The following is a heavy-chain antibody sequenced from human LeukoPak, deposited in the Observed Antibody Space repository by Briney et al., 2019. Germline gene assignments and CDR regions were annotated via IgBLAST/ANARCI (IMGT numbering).Heavy chain of an antibody. CDR1: GGSISSYY. J-gene: IGHJ6*03. V-gene: IGHV4-59*01. CDR2: IYYSGSN. Sequence: SQTLSLTCTVSGGSISSYYWSWVRQPPRKRLECVGYIYYSGSNNYSPSLKSRVTISVDTSKNQFSLKLSSVTAADTAVYYCARDNNYDYYMDVWGKGTTVTVSS. CDR3: ARDNNYDYYMDV.